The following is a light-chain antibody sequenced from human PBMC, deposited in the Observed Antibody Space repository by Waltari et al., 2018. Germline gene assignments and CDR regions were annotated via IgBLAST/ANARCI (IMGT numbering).Light chain of an antibody. Sequence: QSVLTQPPSVSGALGQSVTISCTGSSSNIGAGYDVHWYQRFPGTAPKPLISTNNNRPSGVPDRFSGSKSGTSASLAITGLQAEDEAHYYCQTYDNSLIGRVFGGGTELTVL. CDR3: QTYDNSLIGRV. V-gene: IGLV1-40*01. CDR1: SSNIGAGYD. CDR2: TNN. J-gene: IGLJ3*02.